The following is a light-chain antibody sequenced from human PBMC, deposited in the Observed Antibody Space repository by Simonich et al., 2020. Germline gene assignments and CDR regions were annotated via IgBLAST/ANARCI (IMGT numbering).Light chain of an antibody. J-gene: IGLJ3*02. CDR1: SSNIGSNY. V-gene: IGLV1-47*01. CDR3: AAWDDSLSGRV. Sequence: QSVLTQPPSASGTPGQRVTISCSGSSSNIGSNYVYWYQQLPGTAPKLLIYRKKQRPSGVPGRVSGSKSGTSASLAISGLRSEDEADYYCAAWDDSLSGRVFGGGTKLTVL. CDR2: RKK.